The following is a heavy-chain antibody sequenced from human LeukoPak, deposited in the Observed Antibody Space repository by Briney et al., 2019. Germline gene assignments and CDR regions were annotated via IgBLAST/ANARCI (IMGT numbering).Heavy chain of an antibody. D-gene: IGHD2/OR15-2a*01. CDR2: VSYDENNK. V-gene: IGHV3-30-3*01. Sequence: TGGSLGLSCVVTGITLTTYTMHWVRQAPGKGLEWEAIVSYDENNKYYADSVKGRFTISRDNYKDTVFLQMNDLRREDAALYYCARIGFSATTSSYWGRGTRVIVSS. J-gene: IGHJ4*02. CDR1: GITLTTYT. CDR3: ARIGFSATTSSY.